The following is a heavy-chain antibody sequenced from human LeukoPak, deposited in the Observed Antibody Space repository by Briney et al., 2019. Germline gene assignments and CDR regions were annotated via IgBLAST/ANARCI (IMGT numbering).Heavy chain of an antibody. CDR1: GFTVSSNY. CDR3: ARDGRGDLTWIQLWSPFDY. CDR2: IYSGGST. D-gene: IGHD5-18*01. J-gene: IGHJ4*02. V-gene: IGHV3-66*02. Sequence: PGGSLRLSCAASGFTVSSNYMSWVRQAPGKGLEWVAVIYSGGSTYYADSVKGRLTISRDNSKNTLYLQMNSLRTEDTAVYYCARDGRGDLTWIQLWSPFDYWGQGTLVTVSS.